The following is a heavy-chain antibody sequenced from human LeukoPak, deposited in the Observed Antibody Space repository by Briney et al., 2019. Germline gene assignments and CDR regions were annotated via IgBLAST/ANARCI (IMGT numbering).Heavy chain of an antibody. CDR3: ARPVAGISKYYYYYYYMDV. V-gene: IGHV3-23*01. CDR2: ISGSGGST. CDR1: GFTFSSYA. D-gene: IGHD1-14*01. Sequence: GGSLRLSCAASGFTFSSYAMSWVRQAPGKGLEWVSGISGSGGSTYYADSVKGRFTISRDNAKNSLYLQMNSLRAEDTAVYYCARPVAGISKYYYYYYYMDVWGKGTTVTVSS. J-gene: IGHJ6*03.